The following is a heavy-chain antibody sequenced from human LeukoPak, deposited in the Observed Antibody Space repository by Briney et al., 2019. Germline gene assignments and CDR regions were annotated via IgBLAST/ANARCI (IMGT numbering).Heavy chain of an antibody. J-gene: IGHJ4*02. CDR3: ARTEYSSYFDY. CDR2: IYYSGST. CDR1: GGSISSSSYY. V-gene: IGHV4-61*05. D-gene: IGHD6-13*01. Sequence: PSETLSHTCTVSGGSISSSSYYWGWIRQPPGKGLEWIGYIYYSGSTNYNPSLKSRVTISVDTSKNQFSLKLSSVTAADTAVYYCARTEYSSYFDYWGQGTLVTVSS.